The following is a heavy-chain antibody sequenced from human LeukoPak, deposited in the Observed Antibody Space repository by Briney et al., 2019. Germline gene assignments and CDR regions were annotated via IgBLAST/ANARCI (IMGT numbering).Heavy chain of an antibody. CDR1: GGTISSYT. CDR3: ASVKDYYALRD. D-gene: IGHD3-22*01. Sequence: GATVTLSCTASGGTISSYTISCLRQAPGQGLEWMSRIIPLLGIANYTQKFQGRVTITADKSTSPAYMALSILTSEDTAVYYCASVKDYYALRDWGQGTLVTVSS. V-gene: IGHV1-69*02. CDR2: IIPLLGIA. J-gene: IGHJ1*01.